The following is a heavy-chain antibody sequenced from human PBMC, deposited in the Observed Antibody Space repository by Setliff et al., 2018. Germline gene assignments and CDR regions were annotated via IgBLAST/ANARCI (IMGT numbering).Heavy chain of an antibody. J-gene: IGHJ5*01. V-gene: IGHV1-18*01. D-gene: IGHD2-8*01. CDR3: ARLVRFCTQTACQKVAGDES. CDR2: IKSYNGDT. CDR1: GYTFTNYG. Sequence: ASVKVSCKASGYTFTNYGISWVRQAPGQGLEWMGYIKSYNGDTYFARNLQGRLSMTTDASSSTAYMELTSLRSDDTAMYYCARLVRFCTQTACQKVAGDESWGQGTLVTVSS.